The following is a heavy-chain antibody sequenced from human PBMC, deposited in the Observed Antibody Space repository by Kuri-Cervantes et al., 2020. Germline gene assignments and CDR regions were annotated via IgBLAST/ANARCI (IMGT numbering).Heavy chain of an antibody. CDR1: GFTFDDYG. J-gene: IGHJ2*01. D-gene: IGHD3-10*01. CDR2: INWNGGST. CDR3: AKARGGFGELGWYFDL. V-gene: IGHV3-20*04. Sequence: GGSLRLSCAASGFTFDDYGMSWVRQAPGKGLEWVSGINWNGGSTGYADSVKGRFTISRDNAKNSLYLQMNSLRAEDTALYYCAKARGGFGELGWYFDLWGRGTLVTVSS.